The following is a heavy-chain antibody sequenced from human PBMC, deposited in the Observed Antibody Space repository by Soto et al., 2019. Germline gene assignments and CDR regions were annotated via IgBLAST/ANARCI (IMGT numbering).Heavy chain of an antibody. Sequence: GGSLRLSCAASGFTFSSYSMNWVRQAPGKGLEWVSSISSSSSYIYYADSVKGRFTISRDNAKNSLYLQMNSLRAEDTAVYYCTKYLRQYCGGISGAFDSWSQGTLVTVSS. D-gene: IGHD2-21*01. CDR1: GFTFSSYS. CDR2: ISSSSSYI. V-gene: IGHV3-21*01. CDR3: TKYLRQYCGGISGAFDS. J-gene: IGHJ4*02.